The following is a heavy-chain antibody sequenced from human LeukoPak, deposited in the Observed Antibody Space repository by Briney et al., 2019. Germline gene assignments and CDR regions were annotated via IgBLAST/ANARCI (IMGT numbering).Heavy chain of an antibody. J-gene: IGHJ4*02. CDR1: GGSISSSSYY. CDR3: ARGDYGSGSYPLVDY. D-gene: IGHD3-10*01. Sequence: SETLSLTCTVSGGSISSSSYYWGWIRQPPGKGLEWIGSIYYSGSTYYNPSLKSRVTISVDTSKNQFSLKLSSVTAADTAVYYCARGDYGSGSYPLVDYWGQGTLVTVSS. V-gene: IGHV4-39*07. CDR2: IYYSGST.